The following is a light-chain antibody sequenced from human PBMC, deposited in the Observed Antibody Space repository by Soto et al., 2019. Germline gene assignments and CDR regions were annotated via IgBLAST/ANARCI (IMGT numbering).Light chain of an antibody. CDR2: DNS. J-gene: IGLJ2*01. Sequence: YELTQPPSVSVAPGQTARIPCGGNNITHKNVHWYQQKPGQAPVLVVYDNSDRPSGIPERFSGSNSGNTATLTISRVGAADEADYYCQVWDSTTDHVIFGGGTKVTVL. V-gene: IGLV3-21*02. CDR3: QVWDSTTDHVI. CDR1: NITHKN.